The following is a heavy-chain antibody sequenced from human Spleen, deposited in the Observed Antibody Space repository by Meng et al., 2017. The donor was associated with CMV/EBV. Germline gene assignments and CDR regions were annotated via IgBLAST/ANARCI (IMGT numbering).Heavy chain of an antibody. Sequence: GESLKISCAASGFTFSSYAMSWVRQAPGKGLEWVSAISGSGGSTYYADSVKGRFTISRDNSKNTLYLQMNSLRAEDTAVYYCAKDEATERILEWLLNSWGQGTPVTVSS. J-gene: IGHJ4*02. CDR1: GFTFSSYA. V-gene: IGHV3-23*01. D-gene: IGHD3-3*01. CDR2: ISGSGGST. CDR3: AKDEATERILEWLLNS.